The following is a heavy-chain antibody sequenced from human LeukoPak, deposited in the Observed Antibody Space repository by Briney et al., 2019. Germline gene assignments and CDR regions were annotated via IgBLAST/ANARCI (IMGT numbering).Heavy chain of an antibody. J-gene: IGHJ4*02. CDR2: INHSGST. CDR1: GGSFSGYY. D-gene: IGHD3-10*01. V-gene: IGHV4-34*01. CDR3: ARVFYGSRRFDY. Sequence: SETLSLTCAVYGGSFSGYYWSWIRQPPGKGLEWIGEINHSGSTNYNPSLKSRVTISVDTSKSQFSLKLSSVTAADTAVYYCARVFYGSRRFDYWGQGTLVTVSS.